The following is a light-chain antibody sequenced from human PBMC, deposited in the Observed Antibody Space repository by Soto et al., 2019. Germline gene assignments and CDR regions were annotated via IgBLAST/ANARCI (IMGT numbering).Light chain of an antibody. CDR1: SSDVGGYNY. CDR3: SSRRTTASLV. Sequence: QSVLTQPASVSGSPGQSITISCTGTSSDVGGYNYVSWYQQHPGKAPKLMIYEVSNRPSGVSNRFSDSKSGNTASLTISGLQAEDEADYYCSSRRTTASLVFGTGTKVTVL. J-gene: IGLJ1*01. V-gene: IGLV2-14*01. CDR2: EVS.